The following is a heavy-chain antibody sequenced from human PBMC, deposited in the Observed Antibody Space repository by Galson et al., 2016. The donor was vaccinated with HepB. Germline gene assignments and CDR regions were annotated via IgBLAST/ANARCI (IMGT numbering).Heavy chain of an antibody. CDR2: IKSKTDGGTT. CDR3: RRYDGSTGSDY. V-gene: IGHV3-15*01. CDR1: GFTFTNAW. J-gene: IGHJ4*02. D-gene: IGHD3-16*01. Sequence: LRLSCAASGFTFTNAWMSWVRQAPGKGLEWVGRIKSKTDGGTTDYVAPVKGRFTISRDDSKNTVYLQMNSLTTEDTAVYYCRRYDGSTGSDYWGRGTLVTVSS.